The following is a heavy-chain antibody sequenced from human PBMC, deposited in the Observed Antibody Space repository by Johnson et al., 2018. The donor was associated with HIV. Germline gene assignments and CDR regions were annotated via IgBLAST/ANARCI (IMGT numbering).Heavy chain of an antibody. J-gene: IGHJ3*02. CDR1: GFTFSSYG. V-gene: IGHV3-33*06. CDR3: TKGRIFGVVMEAFDI. D-gene: IGHD3-3*01. Sequence: HVQLVESGGGVVQPGRSLRLSCAASGFTFSSYGMHWVRQAPGKGLEWVAVIWYDGSNKYYADSVKGRFTISRDNSKNTLYLQMNSLRAEDTAVYYCTKGRIFGVVMEAFDIWGQGTMVTVSS. CDR2: IWYDGSNK.